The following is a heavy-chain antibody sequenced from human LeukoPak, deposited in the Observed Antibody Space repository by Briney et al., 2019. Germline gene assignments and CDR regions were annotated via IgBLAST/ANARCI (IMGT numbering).Heavy chain of an antibody. Sequence: GGSLRLSCAASGFTFSSYGMHWVRQAPEKGLEWVSYISTSGGTIYYADSVKGRFTISRDNAKNSLYLQMDSLRAEDTAVYYCARHIPFDCWGQGTLVTVSS. V-gene: IGHV3-48*01. J-gene: IGHJ4*02. CDR2: ISTSGGTI. CDR1: GFTFSSYG. D-gene: IGHD2-21*01. CDR3: ARHIPFDC.